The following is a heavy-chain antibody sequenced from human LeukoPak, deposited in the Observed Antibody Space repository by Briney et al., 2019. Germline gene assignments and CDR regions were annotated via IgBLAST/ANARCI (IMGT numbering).Heavy chain of an antibody. Sequence: GESLKISCKGSGYSFTSYWIGWVRQMPGKGLEWMGIIYPGDSDTRYSPSFQVQVTISADKSISTAYLQWSSLKASDTAMYYCARRGKMNYYYYYMDVWGKGTTVTVSS. V-gene: IGHV5-51*01. J-gene: IGHJ6*03. D-gene: IGHD5-24*01. CDR2: IYPGDSDT. CDR1: GYSFTSYW. CDR3: ARRGKMNYYYYYMDV.